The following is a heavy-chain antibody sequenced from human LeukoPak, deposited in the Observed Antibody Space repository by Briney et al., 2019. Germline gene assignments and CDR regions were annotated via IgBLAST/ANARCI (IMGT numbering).Heavy chain of an antibody. Sequence: GASVKVSCKASGYTFTSYYMHWVRQAPGQGLEWMGIINPSGGSTSYAQKFQGRVTKTRDTSTSTVYMELSSLRSEDTAVYYCARDRGRRDSSGYYRYLYWGQGTLVTVSS. CDR3: ARDRGRRDSSGYYRYLY. CDR2: INPSGGST. J-gene: IGHJ4*02. V-gene: IGHV1-46*01. D-gene: IGHD3-22*01. CDR1: GYTFTSYY.